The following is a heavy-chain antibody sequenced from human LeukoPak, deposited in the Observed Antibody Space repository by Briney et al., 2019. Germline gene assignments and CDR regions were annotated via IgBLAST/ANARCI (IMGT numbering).Heavy chain of an antibody. V-gene: IGHV3-66*03. Sequence: GGSLRLSCAASGIIFSTYGMSWVRHAPGKGLEWVSFIYSDNTHYSDSVKGRFTISIDNSKNTLFLQMNSLRADDTSMYYCVTDLHGINWYVDWGQGTLVIVSS. J-gene: IGHJ4*02. CDR3: VTDLHGINWYVD. D-gene: IGHD1-20*01. CDR2: IYSDNT. CDR1: GIIFSTYG.